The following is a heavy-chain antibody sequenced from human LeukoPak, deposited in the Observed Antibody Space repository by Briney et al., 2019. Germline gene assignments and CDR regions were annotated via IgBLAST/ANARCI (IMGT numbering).Heavy chain of an antibody. V-gene: IGHV3-73*01. CDR3: TQSNY. CDR2: IRSKADNYAT. J-gene: IGHJ4*02. Sequence: GRSLRLSCAASGFTFSSYAMHWVRQAPGKGLEWVGRIRSKADNYATAYAASVQGRCTISRDDSKSTAYLQLNSLKTEDTAVYYCTQSNYWGQGALVTVSS. CDR1: GFTFSSYA.